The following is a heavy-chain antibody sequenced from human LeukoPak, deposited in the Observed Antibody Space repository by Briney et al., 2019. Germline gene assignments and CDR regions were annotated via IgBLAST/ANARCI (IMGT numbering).Heavy chain of an antibody. CDR3: ARHRPRYSSSWYFDY. D-gene: IGHD6-13*01. Sequence: SGTLSLTCAVSGGSIRSSNWWSWVRQPPGKGLEWIGEIYHSGSTNYNPSLKSRVTISVDTSKNQFSLKLSSVTAADTAVYYCARHRPRYSSSWYFDYWGQGTLVTVSS. V-gene: IGHV4-4*02. CDR1: GGSIRSSNW. CDR2: IYHSGST. J-gene: IGHJ4*02.